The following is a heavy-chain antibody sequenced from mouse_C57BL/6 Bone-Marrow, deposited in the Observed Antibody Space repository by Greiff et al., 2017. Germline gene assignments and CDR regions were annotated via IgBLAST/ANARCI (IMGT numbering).Heavy chain of an antibody. V-gene: IGHV1-7*01. CDR2: INPSSGYT. CDR3: AENYYGSSDGY. J-gene: IGHJ2*01. Sequence: VQLQQSGAELAKPGASVKLSCKASGYTFTSYWMHWVKQRPGQGLEWIGYINPSSGYTKYNQKFKDKATLTVDKSSSTAYMQRSSLTYEDSADYDGAENYYGSSDGYWGQGTTLTVSS. D-gene: IGHD1-1*01. CDR1: GYTFTSYW.